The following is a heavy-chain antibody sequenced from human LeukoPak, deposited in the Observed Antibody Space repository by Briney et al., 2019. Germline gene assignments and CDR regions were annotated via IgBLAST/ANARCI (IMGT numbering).Heavy chain of an antibody. D-gene: IGHD5-18*01. CDR3: ARTTEGGYTYGYFYYYYMDV. CDR2: VYTSGST. J-gene: IGHJ6*03. Sequence: SETLSLTCSVSGGSISSGSYYWSWIRQPAGKGLEWIGNVYTSGSTNDNPSLKSRVTISVDTSKNQFSLKLTSVTAADTAVYYCARTTEGGYTYGYFYYYYMDVWGKGTTVTISS. V-gene: IGHV4-61*09. CDR1: GGSISSGSYY.